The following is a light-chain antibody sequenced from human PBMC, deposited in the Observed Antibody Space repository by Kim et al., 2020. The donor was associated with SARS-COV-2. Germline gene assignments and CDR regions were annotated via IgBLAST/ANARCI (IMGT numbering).Light chain of an antibody. CDR2: GAS. V-gene: IGKV3-20*01. CDR1: HSVSSSY. CDR3: HQYDSSLYT. J-gene: IGKJ2*01. Sequence: ELVLTQSPGTLSLSPGERATLSCRTSHSVSSSYLAWYQQKPGQAPRLLIYGASSRAAGIPDRFSGSGSGTDFTLTISRLEPEDFAVYYCHQYDSSLYTFGQGTKLEI.